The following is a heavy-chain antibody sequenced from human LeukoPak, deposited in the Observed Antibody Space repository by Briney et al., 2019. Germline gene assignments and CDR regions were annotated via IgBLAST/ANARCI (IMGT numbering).Heavy chain of an antibody. Sequence: SETLSLTCAVYGGSFSGYYWSWIRQPPGKGLEWIGEIYHSGSTNYNPSLKSRVTISVDTSKNQFSLKLSSVTAADTAVYYCARQIVSGSYEYNYWGQGTLVTVSS. J-gene: IGHJ4*02. D-gene: IGHD1-26*01. CDR3: ARQIVSGSYEYNY. CDR1: GGSFSGYY. CDR2: IYHSGST. V-gene: IGHV4-34*01.